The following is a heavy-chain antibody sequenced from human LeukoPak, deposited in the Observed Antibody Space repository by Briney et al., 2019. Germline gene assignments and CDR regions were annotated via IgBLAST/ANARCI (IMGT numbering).Heavy chain of an antibody. J-gene: IGHJ4*02. D-gene: IGHD3-22*01. CDR2: INHSGST. CDR3: AREVIYYYDSSGYLYYFDY. V-gene: IGHV4-34*01. CDR1: GGSFSGYY. Sequence: SETLSLTCAVYGGSFSGYYWSWIRQPPGKGLEWIGEINHSGSTNYNPSLKSRVTISVDTSKNQFSLKLSSVTAADTAVYYCAREVIYYYDSSGYLYYFDYWGQGTLVTVSS.